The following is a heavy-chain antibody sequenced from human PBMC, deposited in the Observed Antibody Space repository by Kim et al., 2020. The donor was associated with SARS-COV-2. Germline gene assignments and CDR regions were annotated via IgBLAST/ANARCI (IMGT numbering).Heavy chain of an antibody. V-gene: IGHV1-46*01. Sequence: ASVKVSCKASGYTFTSYYMHWVRQAPGQGLEWMGIINPSGGSTSYAQKFQGKVTMTRDTSTSTVYMELSSLRSEDTAVYYCARDAAAGYFDYWGQGTLVTVSS. CDR3: ARDAAAGYFDY. D-gene: IGHD6-13*01. CDR1: GYTFTSYY. J-gene: IGHJ4*02. CDR2: INPSGGST.